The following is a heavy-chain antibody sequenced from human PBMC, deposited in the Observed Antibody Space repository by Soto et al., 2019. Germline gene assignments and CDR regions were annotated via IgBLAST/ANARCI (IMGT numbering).Heavy chain of an antibody. V-gene: IGHV1-8*01. Sequence: QVQLVQSGAEVKKPGASVKVSCKASGYTFTSYDINWVRQATGQGLEWMGWMNPNSGNTGYAQKFQGRVTMTRNTSISTAYMELISLRSEDTAVYYCAREVVATTYYYYGMDVWGQGTTVTVSS. J-gene: IGHJ6*02. D-gene: IGHD5-12*01. CDR3: AREVVATTYYYYGMDV. CDR1: GYTFTSYD. CDR2: MNPNSGNT.